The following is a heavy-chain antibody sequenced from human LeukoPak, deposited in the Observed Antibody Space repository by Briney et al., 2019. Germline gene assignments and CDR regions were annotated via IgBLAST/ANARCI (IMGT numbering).Heavy chain of an antibody. CDR2: IYSGGST. Sequence: PGGSLRLSCAASGFTVSSNYMSWVRQAPEKGLEWVSVIYSGGSTYYADSVKGRFTISRDNSKNTLYLQMNSLRAEDTAVYYCASLNDSSGYYYYYYYGMDVWGQGTTVTVSS. V-gene: IGHV3-66*01. D-gene: IGHD3-22*01. CDR1: GFTVSSNY. CDR3: ASLNDSSGYYYYYYYGMDV. J-gene: IGHJ6*02.